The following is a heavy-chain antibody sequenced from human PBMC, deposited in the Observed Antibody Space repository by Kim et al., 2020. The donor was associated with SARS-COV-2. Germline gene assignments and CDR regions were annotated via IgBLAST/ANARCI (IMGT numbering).Heavy chain of an antibody. V-gene: IGHV3-30*04. Sequence: GGSLRLSCAASGFPFSSYAMHWVRQAPGKGLEWVAFIRCNANGRYYADSVKGRFTISRDNADNTLYLQMNSLRADDTAVYYCASPLCGVAFDLGDFDV. CDR2: IRCNANGR. CDR1: GFPFSSYA. J-gene: IGHJ3*01. D-gene: IGHD3-9*01. CDR3: ASPLCGVAFDLGDFDV.